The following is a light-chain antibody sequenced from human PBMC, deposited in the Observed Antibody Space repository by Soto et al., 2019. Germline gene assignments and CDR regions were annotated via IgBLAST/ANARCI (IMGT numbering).Light chain of an antibody. Sequence: IQLTQSPSSLSASVGDRVAITCRASEGISSYLAWYQEKPGKVPKLLIDTASTLQNGVPSRFSGSGSGTDFTLTISSLQPEDFATYYCLQLKRYPLTCGGGTRVEIK. CDR2: TAS. CDR3: LQLKRYPLT. V-gene: IGKV1-9*01. CDR1: EGISSY. J-gene: IGKJ4*01.